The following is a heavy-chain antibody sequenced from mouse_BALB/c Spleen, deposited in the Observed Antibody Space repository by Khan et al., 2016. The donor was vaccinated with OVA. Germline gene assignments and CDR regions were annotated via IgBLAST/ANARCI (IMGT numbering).Heavy chain of an antibody. CDR2: MIYTGYT. D-gene: IGHD2-14*01. J-gene: IGHJ3*01. Sequence: EMQLQESGPSLVKPSQTLSLTCSVTGDSITSGYWSWIRKFPGNKLEYMGYMIYTGYTDYNPSLKSRIAITRHTSKNQYYLQWNSVTAEDTATYYGARSTYRYAFAYWGQGTLVTVSA. V-gene: IGHV3-8*02. CDR1: GDSITSGY. CDR3: ARSTYRYAFAY.